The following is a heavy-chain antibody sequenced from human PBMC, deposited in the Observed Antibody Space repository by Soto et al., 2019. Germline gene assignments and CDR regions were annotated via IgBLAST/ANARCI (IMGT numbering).Heavy chain of an antibody. CDR2: ISYSGAT. CDR1: GDSISSRGFY. V-gene: IGHV4-31*03. CDR3: ARQSTMTGNYYFDY. Sequence: SETLSLTCPVSGDSISSRGFYWNWIRHLPGKGLEWIGYISYSGATYYNPSLKSRLTISMDTSNNHLSLNLTSVTAADTAVYYCARQSTMTGNYYFDYWGPGTLVTVSS. J-gene: IGHJ4*02. D-gene: IGHD3-9*01.